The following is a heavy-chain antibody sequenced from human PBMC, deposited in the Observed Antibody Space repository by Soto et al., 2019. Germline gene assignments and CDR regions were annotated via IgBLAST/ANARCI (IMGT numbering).Heavy chain of an antibody. J-gene: IGHJ4*02. V-gene: IGHV3-23*01. CDR3: AKASTYEYVWGSFRYYFDY. CDR1: GFTFSTYA. CDR2: ISGSGDRT. Sequence: PGGSLRLSCAASGFTFSTYAMSWVRQAPGKGLEWVSGISGSGDRTHYVDSVKGRFTISRDNSKNTLYLQMHSLSAEDTALYYCAKASTYEYVWGSFRYYFDYWGQGTLVTVSS. D-gene: IGHD3-16*02.